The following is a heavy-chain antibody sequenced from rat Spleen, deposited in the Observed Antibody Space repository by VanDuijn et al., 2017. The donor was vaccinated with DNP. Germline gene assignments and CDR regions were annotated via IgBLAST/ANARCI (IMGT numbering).Heavy chain of an antibody. CDR3: ASSVYGTYYAMDA. J-gene: IGHJ4*01. D-gene: IGHD1-11*01. CDR1: GYSITSSYR. V-gene: IGHV3-3*01. Sequence: EVHLQESGPGLVKPSQSLSLTCSVTGYSITSSYRWNWIRKFPGNKLDWMGYINSSGATNYNPSLKSRISITRDTSKNQFFLQLNSATTEDTATYYCASSVYGTYYAMDAWGQGASVTVSS. CDR2: INSSGAT.